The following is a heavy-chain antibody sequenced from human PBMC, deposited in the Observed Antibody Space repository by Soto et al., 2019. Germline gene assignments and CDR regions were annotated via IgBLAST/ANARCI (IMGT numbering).Heavy chain of an antibody. CDR2: INAGNGNT. CDR3: ASKSSSWATDAFDI. V-gene: IGHV1-3*01. J-gene: IGHJ3*02. CDR1: GYTFTSYA. D-gene: IGHD6-13*01. Sequence: ASVKVSCKASGYTFTSYAMHWVLQAPGQRLEWMGWINAGNGNTKYSQKFQGRVTITRDTSASTAYMELSSLRSEDTAVYYCASKSSSWATDAFDIWGQGTMVTVSS.